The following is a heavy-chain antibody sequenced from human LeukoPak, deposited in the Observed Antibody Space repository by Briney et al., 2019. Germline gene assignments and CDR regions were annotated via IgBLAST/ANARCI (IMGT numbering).Heavy chain of an antibody. Sequence: GGSLRLSCAASGFTFSSYWMHWVRQAPGKGLVWVSRINSDGSSTSYADSVKGRFTISRDNAQNSLYLQMNSLRVEDTAVYYCARGLKLDWSYYRAGEFEFDFWGQGTLVTVSS. J-gene: IGHJ4*02. CDR2: INSDGSST. CDR1: GFTFSSYW. D-gene: IGHD3-9*01. V-gene: IGHV3-74*01. CDR3: ARGLKLDWSYYRAGEFEFDF.